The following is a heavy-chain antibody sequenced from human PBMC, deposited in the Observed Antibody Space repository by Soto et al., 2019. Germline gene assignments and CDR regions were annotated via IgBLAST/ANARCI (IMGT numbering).Heavy chain of an antibody. CDR2: SSATGAGT. CDR3: AKDRRAGGNYGFYSDF. V-gene: IGHV3-23*01. D-gene: IGHD1-7*01. CDR1: GFTFSSYG. J-gene: IGHJ4*02. Sequence: EVQLLESGGGLVQPGGSLRLSCAASGFTFSSYGMTWVRQAPGKGLEWVSFSSATGAGTYYADSVKGRFTISRDNSKNTLYLQMTSLRADATAVYYCAKDRRAGGNYGFYSDFWGQGDLVIVSS.